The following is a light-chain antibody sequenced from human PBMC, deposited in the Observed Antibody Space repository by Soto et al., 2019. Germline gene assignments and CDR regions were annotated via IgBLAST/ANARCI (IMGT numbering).Light chain of an antibody. CDR3: MQAQQTPPT. J-gene: IGKJ1*01. V-gene: IGKV2-28*01. CDR2: FGS. Sequence: DIVMTQSPLSLPVTPGEPASISCSSSQSLLQSNGYNYLDWYLQKPGQSPQLLIYFGSYRASGVPDRFSGGGSGTDFTLKIRRVEAEDVGVYYCMQAQQTPPTFGQGTKVEIK. CDR1: QSLLQSNGYNY.